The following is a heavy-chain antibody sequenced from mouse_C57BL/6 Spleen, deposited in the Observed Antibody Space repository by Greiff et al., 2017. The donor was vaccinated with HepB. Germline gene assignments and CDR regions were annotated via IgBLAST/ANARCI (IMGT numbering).Heavy chain of an antibody. CDR2: IYPGDGDT. J-gene: IGHJ2*01. V-gene: IGHV1-82*01. CDR1: GYAFSSSW. Sequence: VQLQQSGPELVKPGASVKISCKASGYAFSSSWMNWVKQRPGKGLEWIGRIYPGDGDTNYNGKFKGKATLTADKSSSTAYMQLSSLTSEDSAVYFCARSPYYGSSYFDYWGQGTTLTVSS. CDR3: ARSPYYGSSYFDY. D-gene: IGHD1-1*01.